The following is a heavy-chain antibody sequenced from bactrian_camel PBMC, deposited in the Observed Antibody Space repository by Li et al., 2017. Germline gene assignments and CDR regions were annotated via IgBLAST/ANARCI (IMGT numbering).Heavy chain of an antibody. Sequence: VQLVESGGGLVQPGGSLRLSCKASGWTITNVGMSWVRQAPGKGLEWVSGIYSDGSHTYYADSVKGRFTISQDSFKGTLSLEMEALKPEDTAMYYCAASISDVAEGHGLTVSSGRFKRWASRKDCTVHAFFNHWGQGTQVTVS. CDR3: AASISDVAEGHGLTVSSGRFKRWASRKDCTVHAFFNH. V-gene: IGHV3S7*01. CDR1: GWTITNVG. CDR2: IYSDGSHT. D-gene: IGHD1*01. J-gene: IGHJ4*01.